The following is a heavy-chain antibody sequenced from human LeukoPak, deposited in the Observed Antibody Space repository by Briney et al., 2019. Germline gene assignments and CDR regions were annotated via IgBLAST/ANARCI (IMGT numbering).Heavy chain of an antibody. D-gene: IGHD2-2*02. CDR1: GFTFSSYG. V-gene: IGHV3-33*01. J-gene: IGHJ2*01. Sequence: SGGSLRLSCAASGFTFSSYGMHWVRQAPGKGLEWVAVIWCDGSNKYYADSVKGRFTISRDNSKNTLYLQMNSLRAEDTAVYYCARVPLGYCSSTSCYTGWYFDLWGRGTLVTVSS. CDR2: IWCDGSNK. CDR3: ARVPLGYCSSTSCYTGWYFDL.